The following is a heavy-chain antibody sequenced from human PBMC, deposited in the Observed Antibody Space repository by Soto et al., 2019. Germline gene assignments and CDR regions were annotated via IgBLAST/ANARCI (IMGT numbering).Heavy chain of an antibody. V-gene: IGHV4-4*07. CDR2: IYSSGST. Sequence: SETLSLTCTVSGGSIINYYWAWIRHPAGKGLEWVGRIYSSGSTSYNPSLKSRLTMSVDTSKNQCSLKLTSVSAADTALYYCARQTTYSSSWFDYWGHGTLVTVSS. J-gene: IGHJ5*01. CDR1: GGSIINYY. CDR3: ARQTTYSSSWFDY. D-gene: IGHD6-13*01.